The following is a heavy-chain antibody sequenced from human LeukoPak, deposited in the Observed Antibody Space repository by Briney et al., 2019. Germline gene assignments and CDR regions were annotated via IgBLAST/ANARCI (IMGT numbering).Heavy chain of an antibody. CDR1: GGSIYNSAYH. J-gene: IGHJ4*02. CDR2: IYYSGST. CDR3: ARPGEVYYYDSSGYPAHYFDY. V-gene: IGHV4-39*01. D-gene: IGHD3-22*01. Sequence: PSETLSLTCSVSGGSIYNSAYHWGWIRQPPGKGLEWIGSIYYSGSTYYNPSLKSRVTISVVTSKNQFSLKLSSVTAADTAVYYCARPGEVYYYDSSGYPAHYFDYWGQGTLVTVSS.